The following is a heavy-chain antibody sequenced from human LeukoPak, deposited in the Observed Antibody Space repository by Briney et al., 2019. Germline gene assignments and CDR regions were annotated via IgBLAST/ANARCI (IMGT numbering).Heavy chain of an antibody. CDR2: ISWNSGSI. Sequence: GRSLRLSCAASGFTFDDYAMHWVRQAPGKGLEWVSGISWNSGSIGYADSVKGRFTISRDNAKNSLYLQMNSLRAEDTALYYCAKDTGAQWLVLDYWGQGTLVTVSS. CDR3: AKDTGAQWLVLDY. D-gene: IGHD6-19*01. J-gene: IGHJ4*02. CDR1: GFTFDDYA. V-gene: IGHV3-9*01.